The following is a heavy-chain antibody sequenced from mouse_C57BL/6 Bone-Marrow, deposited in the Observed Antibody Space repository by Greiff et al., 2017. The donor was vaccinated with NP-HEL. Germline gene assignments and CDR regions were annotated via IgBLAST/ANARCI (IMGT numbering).Heavy chain of an antibody. CDR3: ARGFYYYGSSAWFAY. CDR2: IDPTSGGT. V-gene: IGHV1-72*01. Sequence: QVHVKQPGAELVKPGASVKLSCKASGYTFTSYWMHWVKQRPGRGLEWIGRIDPTSGGTKYNEKFKSKATLTVDKPSSTAYMQLSSLTSEDSAVYYCARGFYYYGSSAWFAYWGQGTLVTVSA. CDR1: GYTFTSYW. J-gene: IGHJ3*01. D-gene: IGHD1-1*01.